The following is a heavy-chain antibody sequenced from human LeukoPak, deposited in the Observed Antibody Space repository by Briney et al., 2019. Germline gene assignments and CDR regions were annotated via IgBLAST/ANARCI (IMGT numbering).Heavy chain of an antibody. V-gene: IGHV4-34*01. D-gene: IGHD2-2*01. CDR3: ASALFRDIVVVPAALDY. J-gene: IGHJ4*02. Sequence: SETLSLTFAVYGGPFSGYYWSSIRQPPGKGLEWIGEINHSGSTNYNPSLKSRVTISVGTSKNQFSLKLSSVTAADTAVYYWASALFRDIVVVPAALDYWGQGTLVTVSS. CDR1: GGPFSGYY. CDR2: INHSGST.